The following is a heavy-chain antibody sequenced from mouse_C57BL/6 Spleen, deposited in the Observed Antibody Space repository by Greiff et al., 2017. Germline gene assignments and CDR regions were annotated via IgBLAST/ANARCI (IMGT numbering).Heavy chain of an antibody. CDR3: AREDTTVVGENLLGDY. CDR2: IYPGDGDT. D-gene: IGHD1-1*01. J-gene: IGHJ2*01. V-gene: IGHV1-80*01. CDR1: GYAFSSYW. Sequence: VQLQQSGAELVKPGASVKISCKASGYAFSSYWMNWVKQRPGKGLEWIGQIYPGDGDTNYNGKFKGKATLTADKSSSTAYMQLSSLTSKDSAVYFCAREDTTVVGENLLGDYWGQGTTLTVSS.